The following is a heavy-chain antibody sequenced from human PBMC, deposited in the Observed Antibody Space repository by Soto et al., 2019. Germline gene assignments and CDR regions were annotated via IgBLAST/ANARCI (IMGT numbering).Heavy chain of an antibody. Sequence: ASGKVACKASWYTVTGSGIRWVGQAPVQGIEWMGWISTYNGDTNYAQTSQGRVTMTTDTSTSTVHMEVRSLRSDDTAVYYFAREGVAPYYYYGMDFWGQGTPVTVSS. V-gene: IGHV1-18*01. J-gene: IGHJ6*02. CDR3: AREGVAPYYYYGMDF. D-gene: IGHD5-12*01. CDR1: WYTVTGSG. CDR2: ISTYNGDT.